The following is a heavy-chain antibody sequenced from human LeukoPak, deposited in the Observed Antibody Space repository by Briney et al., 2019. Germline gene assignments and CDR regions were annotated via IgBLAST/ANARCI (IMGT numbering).Heavy chain of an antibody. CDR3: ARDRNWNYPDY. CDR1: GFTFRSYW. J-gene: IGHJ4*02. CDR2: IKQDGSEK. Sequence: GGSLRLSCAASGFTFRSYWMSWVRQAPGKGLEWVANIKQDGSEKCYVDSVKGRFTISRDNAKNSLYLQMNSLRAEDTAVYYCARDRNWNYPDYWGQGTLVTVSS. D-gene: IGHD1-1*01. V-gene: IGHV3-7*01.